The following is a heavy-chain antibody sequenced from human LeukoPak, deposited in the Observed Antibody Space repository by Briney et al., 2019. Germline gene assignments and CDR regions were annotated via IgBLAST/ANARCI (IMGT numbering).Heavy chain of an antibody. V-gene: IGHV4-39*07. Sequence: SETLSLTSTVSGGSISSSSYYSGWFRQPPRKGLEWIGNIYYSGSTYYNPSLKSRVTISVDTSKNQFSLKLSSVTAADTAVYYCASTTSDYGVDYWGQGTLVTVSS. J-gene: IGHJ4*02. CDR1: GGSISSSSYY. CDR3: ASTTSDYGVDY. D-gene: IGHD4-17*01. CDR2: IYYSGST.